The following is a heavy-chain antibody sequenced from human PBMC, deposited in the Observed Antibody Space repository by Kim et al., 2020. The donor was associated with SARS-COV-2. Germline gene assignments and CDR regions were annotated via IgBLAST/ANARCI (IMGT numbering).Heavy chain of an antibody. V-gene: IGHV1-46*01. CDR3: ARDWGPLGIAAAGDV. J-gene: IGHJ6*02. CDR2: INPSGGST. CDR1: GYTFTSYY. Sequence: ASVKVSCKASGYTFTSYYMHWVRQAPGQGLEWMGIINPSGGSTSYAQKFQGRVTMTRDTSTSTVYMELSSLRSEDTAVYYCARDWGPLGIAAAGDVWGQGTTVTVSS. D-gene: IGHD6-13*01.